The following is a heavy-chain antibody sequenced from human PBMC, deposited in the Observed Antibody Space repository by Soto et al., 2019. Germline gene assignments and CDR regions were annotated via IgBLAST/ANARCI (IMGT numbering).Heavy chain of an antibody. CDR2: ISGSGSTI. Sequence: GGSLRLSCAASGFTFSSCAVTWVRQAPGKGPEWISSISGSGSTIYYADSVKGRFTISRDNSKNTLYLQMSSLRAEDTAVYYCAKVFYYYDSSGYYYFDYWGQGTLVTVSS. J-gene: IGHJ4*02. CDR1: GFTFSSCA. D-gene: IGHD3-22*01. V-gene: IGHV3-23*01. CDR3: AKVFYYYDSSGYYYFDY.